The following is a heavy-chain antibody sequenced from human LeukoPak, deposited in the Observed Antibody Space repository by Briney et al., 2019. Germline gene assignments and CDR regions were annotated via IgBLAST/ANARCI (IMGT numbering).Heavy chain of an antibody. CDR3: ARGRPGQLWVKPPGMVFFDY. Sequence: WGTLSPSCAVYGGSFSGYYWSWIRQPPGKGLEWIGEINHSGRTNYNPSPMSRVTIFVETSKNQFSLKLSSVTTADTAVYYWARGRPGQLWVKPPGMVFFDYWGQGTLGTVSS. CDR1: GGSFSGYY. V-gene: IGHV4-34*01. D-gene: IGHD5-18*01. CDR2: INHSGRT. J-gene: IGHJ4*02.